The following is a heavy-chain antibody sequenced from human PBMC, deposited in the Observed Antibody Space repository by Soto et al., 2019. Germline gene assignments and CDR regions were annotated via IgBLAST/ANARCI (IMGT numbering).Heavy chain of an antibody. CDR3: ATRIAVAGTDFQH. D-gene: IGHD6-19*01. V-gene: IGHV3-21*01. J-gene: IGHJ1*01. Sequence: GGSLRLSCAASGFTFSSYSMNWVRQAPGKGLEWVSSISSSSSYIYYADSVKGRFTISRDNAKNSLYLQMNSLRAEDTAVYYCATRIAVAGTDFQHWGQGTLVTSPQ. CDR1: GFTFSSYS. CDR2: ISSSSSYI.